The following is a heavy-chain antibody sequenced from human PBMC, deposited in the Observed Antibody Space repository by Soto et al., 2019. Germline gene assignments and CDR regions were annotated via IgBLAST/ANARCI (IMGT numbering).Heavy chain of an antibody. V-gene: IGHV4-59*01. CDR2: IYYSGST. Sequence: PSETLSLTCTVSGGSISSYYWSWIRQPPGKGLEWIGYIYYSGSTNYNPSLKSRVTISVDTSKNQFSLKLGSVTAADTAVYYCARGGTGTTFSSPGKGFEYWGQGTLVTVSS. J-gene: IGHJ4*02. D-gene: IGHD1-1*01. CDR3: ARGGTGTTFSSPGKGFEY. CDR1: GGSISSYY.